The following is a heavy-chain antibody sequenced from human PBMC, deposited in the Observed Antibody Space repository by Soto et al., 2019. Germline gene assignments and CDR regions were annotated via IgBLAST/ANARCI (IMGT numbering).Heavy chain of an antibody. CDR2: IIPILGIA. Sequence: QVQLVQSGAEVKKPGSSVKVSCKASGGTFSSYTISWVRQAPGQGLEWMGRIIPILGIANYAQKFQGRVTITAEKSTSTDYIEMSRLTSEDTTVYYCAREFHYDMPGAANHWGQGTLVTVSS. V-gene: IGHV1-69*08. CDR1: GGTFSSYT. D-gene: IGHD3-22*01. J-gene: IGHJ5*02. CDR3: AREFHYDMPGAANH.